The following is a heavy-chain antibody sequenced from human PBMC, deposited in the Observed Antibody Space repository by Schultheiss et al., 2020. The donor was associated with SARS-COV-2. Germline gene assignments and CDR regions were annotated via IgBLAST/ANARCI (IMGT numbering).Heavy chain of an antibody. D-gene: IGHD1-26*01. CDR1: GGSFSGYY. CDR3: ARDSEVVGASADAFDI. Sequence: SQTLSLTCAVYGGSFSGYYWSWIRQPPGKGLEWIGYIYYSGSTNYNPSLKSRVTISVDTSKNQFSLKLSSVTAADTAVYYCARDSEVVGASADAFDIWGQGTMVTVSS. V-gene: IGHV4-59*01. J-gene: IGHJ3*02. CDR2: IYYSGST.